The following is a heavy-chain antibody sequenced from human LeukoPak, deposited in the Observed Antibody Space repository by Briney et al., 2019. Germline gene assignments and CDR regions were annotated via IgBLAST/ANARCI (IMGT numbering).Heavy chain of an antibody. J-gene: IGHJ4*02. CDR2: ISTNIDSS. D-gene: IGHD2-21*02. CDR1: GYTFTNYD. V-gene: IGHV1-18*04. Sequence: GASVKVSCEASGYTFTNYDISWVRQAPGQGLEWMGWISTNIDSSKYAQKFQGRVTMTTDTNTATAYMELKSLRSDDTAVYYCARVPSGVVTGTPLYSSGQGTLVAVSP. CDR3: ARVPSGVVTGTPLYS.